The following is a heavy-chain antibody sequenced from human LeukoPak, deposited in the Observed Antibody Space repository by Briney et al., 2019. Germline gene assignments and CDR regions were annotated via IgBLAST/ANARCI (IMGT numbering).Heavy chain of an antibody. J-gene: IGHJ4*02. CDR3: AREGSLGY. CDR1: GGTFSSYA. Sequence: SVKVSCKASGGTFSSYAISWVRQAPGQGLEWMGRIIPILGIANYAQKFQGRVTITADKSTSTAYMELSSLRSEDTAMYYCAREGSLGYWGQGTLVTVSS. CDR2: IIPILGIA. V-gene: IGHV1-69*04.